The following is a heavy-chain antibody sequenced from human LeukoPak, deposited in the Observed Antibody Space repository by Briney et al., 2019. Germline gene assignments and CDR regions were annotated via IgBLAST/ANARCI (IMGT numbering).Heavy chain of an antibody. CDR1: GDSFSSYH. Sequence: SETLSLTCTVSVSGDSFSSYHWSWLRQPPGKGLEWIGYISSSGSTSYNTSLKSRVTISVDTSKNQFSLKLSSVTAADTAVYYCARGYYDFWSGYYSWGQGTLVTVSS. CDR2: ISSSGST. J-gene: IGHJ5*02. V-gene: IGHV4-59*01. D-gene: IGHD3-3*01. CDR3: ARGYYDFWSGYYS.